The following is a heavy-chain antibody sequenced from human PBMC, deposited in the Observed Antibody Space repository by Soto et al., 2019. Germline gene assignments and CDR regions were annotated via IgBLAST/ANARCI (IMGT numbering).Heavy chain of an antibody. CDR1: GFDFSRYG. J-gene: IGHJ5*02. V-gene: IGHV3-33*01. Sequence: QVQLVESGGGVVQPGRSLRLSCEASGFDFSRYGMHWVRQAPGKGLEWVSVILYDGSTKYYADSVKGRFTVSRDNPRNTLYLQMNSLRDEDTAVYYCARLKLVAGRNRFDPWGQGTLVTVSS. CDR2: ILYDGSTK. D-gene: IGHD6-19*01. CDR3: ARLKLVAGRNRFDP.